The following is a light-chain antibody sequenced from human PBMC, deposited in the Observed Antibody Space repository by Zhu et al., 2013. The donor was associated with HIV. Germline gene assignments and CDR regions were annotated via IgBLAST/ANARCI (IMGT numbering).Light chain of an antibody. V-gene: IGKV2-28*01. Sequence: VVMSQSPRSLSVTPGEPASISCTSSQSLLHSNKYNYVDWYLQRPGQSPQLLIYLGSIRSSGVSDRFSGRGSGTHFTLTIRRVQAEDVGLYFCMQGLHLPHSFGQGTKLEI. CDR2: LGS. J-gene: IGKJ2*03. CDR1: QSLLHSNKYNY. CDR3: MQGLHLPHS.